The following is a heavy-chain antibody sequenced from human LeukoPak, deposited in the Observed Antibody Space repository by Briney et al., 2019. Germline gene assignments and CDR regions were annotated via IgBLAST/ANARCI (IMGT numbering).Heavy chain of an antibody. Sequence: GGSLRLSCAASGFTFSSYWMSWVRQAPGKGLEWVSAISGSGGSTYYADSVKGRFTISRDNPKNTLYLQMNSLRAEDTAVYYCAKRQLGIGDAFDIWGQGTMVTVSS. CDR1: GFTFSSYW. V-gene: IGHV3-23*01. CDR3: AKRQLGIGDAFDI. CDR2: ISGSGGST. J-gene: IGHJ3*02. D-gene: IGHD7-27*01.